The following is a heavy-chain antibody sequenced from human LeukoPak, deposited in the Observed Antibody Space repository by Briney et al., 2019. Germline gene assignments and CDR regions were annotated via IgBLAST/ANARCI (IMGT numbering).Heavy chain of an antibody. D-gene: IGHD3-10*01. CDR1: GFTFKNYG. CDR3: AKDWGFQYASGSYCDY. CDR2: ISHDGSNK. J-gene: IGHJ4*02. Sequence: GGSLRLSCEASGFTFKNYGIHWVRQAPGKGLEWVAVISHDGSNKYYADSVRGRLSVSRDNSRNTRYLQMNSLRAEDTAVYYCAKDWGFQYASGSYCDYWGQGTQVTVSS. V-gene: IGHV3-30*18.